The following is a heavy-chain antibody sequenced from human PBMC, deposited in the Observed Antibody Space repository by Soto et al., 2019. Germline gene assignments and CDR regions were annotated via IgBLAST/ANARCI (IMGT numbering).Heavy chain of an antibody. J-gene: IGHJ3*02. V-gene: IGHV3-30-3*01. CDR2: ISYDGSNK. D-gene: IGHD1-26*01. CDR3: ARDPSPKRTTSGSYHLGAFDI. Sequence: GGSLRLSCAASGFTFSSYAMHWVRQAPGKGLEWVAVISYDGSNKYYADSVKGRFTISRDNSKNTLYLQMNSLRAEDTAVYYCARDPSPKRTTSGSYHLGAFDIWGQGTMVTVSS. CDR1: GFTFSSYA.